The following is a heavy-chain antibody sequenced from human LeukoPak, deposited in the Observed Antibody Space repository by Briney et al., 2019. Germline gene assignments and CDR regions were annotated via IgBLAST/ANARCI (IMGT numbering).Heavy chain of an antibody. D-gene: IGHD4-23*01. Sequence: ASVKVSCKASGYTFTGYYMHWVRQAPAQGLEWMGWISPNSGGTNYAQKFQGRVTMTRDTSITTAYMELSRLSSDDTAVYYCARHPGKVTNDWYFDLWGRGTLVTVSS. CDR1: GYTFTGYY. CDR3: ARHPGKVTNDWYFDL. V-gene: IGHV1-2*02. CDR2: ISPNSGGT. J-gene: IGHJ2*01.